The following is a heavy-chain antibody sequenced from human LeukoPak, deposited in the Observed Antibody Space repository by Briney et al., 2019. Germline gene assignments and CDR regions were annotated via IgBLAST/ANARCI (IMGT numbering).Heavy chain of an antibody. CDR2: INSDGSST. CDR1: GFTFSSYW. Sequence: GGSLRLSCAASGFTFSSYWMHWVRQAPGKGLVWVSRINSDGSSTSYADSVKGRFTISRDSAKITLYLQMNSLRAEDTAVYYCASEGSSWYYFDYWGQGTLVTVSS. J-gene: IGHJ4*02. D-gene: IGHD6-13*01. CDR3: ASEGSSWYYFDY. V-gene: IGHV3-74*01.